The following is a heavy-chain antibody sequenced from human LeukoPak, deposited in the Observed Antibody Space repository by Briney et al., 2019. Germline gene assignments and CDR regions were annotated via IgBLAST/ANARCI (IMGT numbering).Heavy chain of an antibody. CDR2: ISSSSSTI. V-gene: IGHV3-48*04. J-gene: IGHJ3*02. CDR1: GFTLGTYS. CDR3: ASHPASDAFDI. D-gene: IGHD6-6*01. Sequence: GGSLRLSCGASGFTLGTYSMNWVRQAPGKGLEWVSYISSSSSTIYYADSVKGRFTISRDNAKNSLYLQMNSLRAEDTAVYYCASHPASDAFDIWGQGTMVTVSS.